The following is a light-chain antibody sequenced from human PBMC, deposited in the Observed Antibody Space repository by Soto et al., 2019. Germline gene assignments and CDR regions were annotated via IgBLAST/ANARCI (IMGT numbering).Light chain of an antibody. CDR2: GAS. CDR1: QSVSNS. Sequence: EIVMTQSPATLSVSPGERATLSCRASQSVSNSLVWYQQKPGQPPRLLIYGASTRATGIPARFSGSGSGTEFTLAISSLQSEDFAVYYCQQYNNLPPYTFGQGTKLEIK. J-gene: IGKJ2*01. V-gene: IGKV3-15*01. CDR3: QQYNNLPPYT.